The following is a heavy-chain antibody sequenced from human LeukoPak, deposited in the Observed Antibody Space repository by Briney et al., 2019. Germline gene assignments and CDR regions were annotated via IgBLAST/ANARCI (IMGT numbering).Heavy chain of an antibody. Sequence: PGGSLRLSCSASGFXFSTYNMNWVRQAPGKGLDWVSFIGTSSGAIYYADSVKGRFTISRDNAKKSLFLQMNSLRDEDSAVYYCARNLDSWGEGALVTVSS. J-gene: IGHJ5*01. V-gene: IGHV3-48*02. CDR2: IGTSSGAI. CDR3: ARNLDS. CDR1: GFXFSTYN.